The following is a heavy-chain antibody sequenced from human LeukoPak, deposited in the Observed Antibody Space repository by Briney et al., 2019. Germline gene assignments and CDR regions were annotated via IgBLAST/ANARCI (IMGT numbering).Heavy chain of an antibody. CDR1: GFTFSSYA. CDR2: ISYDGSNK. CDR3: ARDPHHYYGSGSFLDY. V-gene: IGHV3-30*04. J-gene: IGHJ4*02. D-gene: IGHD3-10*01. Sequence: GESLRLSCAASGFTFSSYAMHWVRQAPGKGLEREAVISYDGSNKYYDDSVKGRFTISRDNSKNTLYLQMNSLRAEDTAVYYCARDPHHYYGSGSFLDYWGQGTLVTVSS.